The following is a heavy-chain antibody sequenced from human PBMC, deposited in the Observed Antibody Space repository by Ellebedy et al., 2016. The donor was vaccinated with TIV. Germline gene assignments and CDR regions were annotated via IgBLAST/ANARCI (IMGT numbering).Heavy chain of an antibody. Sequence: GESLKISXAASGFTLSAYGMNWVRQAPGKGLEWISYITSTGSGMYYADSVKGRFTISRDNSKNTLYLQMNSLRAEDMAMYYCAKGKGSSDAFDFWGQGTMVTVS. CDR1: GFTLSAYG. V-gene: IGHV3-48*01. CDR3: AKGKGSSDAFDF. CDR2: ITSTGSGM. J-gene: IGHJ3*01.